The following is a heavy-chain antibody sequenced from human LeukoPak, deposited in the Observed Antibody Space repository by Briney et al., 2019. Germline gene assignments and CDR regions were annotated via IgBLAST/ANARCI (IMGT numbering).Heavy chain of an antibody. J-gene: IGHJ6*03. Sequence: SETLSLTCTVSGGSISSYYWSWIRQPPGKGLEWIGHIYYSGSTNYNPSLKSRLTISVDTSKNQFSLKLSSVTAADTAVYYCARLARVTTDYYYMDVWGKGTTVTVSS. CDR3: ARLARVTTDYYYMDV. CDR2: IYYSGST. D-gene: IGHD4-17*01. CDR1: GGSISSYY. V-gene: IGHV4-59*08.